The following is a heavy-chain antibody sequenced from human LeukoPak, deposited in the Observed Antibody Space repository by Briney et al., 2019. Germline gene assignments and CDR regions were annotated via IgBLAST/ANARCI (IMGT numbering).Heavy chain of an antibody. J-gene: IGHJ4*02. Sequence: GGSLRLSCAASGFTFSSYEMNWVRQAPGKGLEWVSYISSSGSTIYYADSVKVRFTISRDNAKNSLYLQMNSLRAEERAEYYCARDGERGELPLYMDYWGQGTLVTVSS. CDR3: ARDGERGELPLYMDY. CDR1: GFTFSSYE. CDR2: ISSSGSTI. V-gene: IGHV3-48*03. D-gene: IGHD3-16*02.